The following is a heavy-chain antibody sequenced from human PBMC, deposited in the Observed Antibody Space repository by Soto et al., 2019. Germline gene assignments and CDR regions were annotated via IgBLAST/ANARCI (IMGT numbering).Heavy chain of an antibody. V-gene: IGHV4-59*01. CDR3: AREYYDSSGYWGKAFDI. CDR2: IYYSGST. D-gene: IGHD3-22*01. CDR1: FTSITSYS. Sequence: SVTLSLTCPFSFTSITSYSWSWLLHSPGKGLEWIGYIYYSGSTNYNPSLKSRVTISVDTSKNQFSLKLSSVTAADTAVYYCAREYYDSSGYWGKAFDIWGQGTMVT. J-gene: IGHJ3*02.